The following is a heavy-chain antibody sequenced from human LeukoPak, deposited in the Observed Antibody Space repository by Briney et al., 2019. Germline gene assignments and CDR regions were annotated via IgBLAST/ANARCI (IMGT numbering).Heavy chain of an antibody. V-gene: IGHV4-31*03. D-gene: IGHD6-13*01. J-gene: IGHJ4*02. CDR2: IYYSGST. CDR3: ARESHIVAAADRTGGFDY. Sequence: PSQTLSLTCTVSGGSISSGGYYWSWIRQPPGKGLEWIGYIYYSGSTYYNPSLKSRVTISVDTSKNQFSLKLSSVTAADTAVYYCARESHIVAAADRTGGFDYWGQGTLVTVSS. CDR1: GGSISSGGYY.